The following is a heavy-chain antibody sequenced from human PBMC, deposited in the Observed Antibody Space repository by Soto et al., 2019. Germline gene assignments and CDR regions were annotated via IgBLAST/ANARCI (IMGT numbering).Heavy chain of an antibody. Sequence: SETLSLTCTVSGGSLISGLYNFNCIRQHPGRGLEWIGSFYYTGSIDYNPSLQSRVTISADTSKGQLSLKLTSLTAADTAVYSCARARSVSPPLYYFDSWGRGVLVTVSS. CDR1: GGSLISGLYN. J-gene: IGHJ4*02. CDR2: FYYTGSI. V-gene: IGHV4-31*03. CDR3: ARARSVSPPLYYFDS.